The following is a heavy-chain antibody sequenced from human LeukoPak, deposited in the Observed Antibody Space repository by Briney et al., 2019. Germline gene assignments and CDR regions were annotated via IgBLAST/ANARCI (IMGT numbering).Heavy chain of an antibody. D-gene: IGHD3-9*01. J-gene: IGHJ4*02. CDR2: ISSSGSTI. CDR3: AKAKSGYFDWFQAFDY. V-gene: IGHV3-48*01. CDR1: GFTFSSYG. Sequence: PGGSLRLSCAASGFTFSSYGIHWVRQALGKGLEWVSYISSSGSTIYYADSVKGRFTISRDNSKNTLYLQMNSLRAEDTAVYYCAKAKSGYFDWFQAFDYWGQGTLVTVSS.